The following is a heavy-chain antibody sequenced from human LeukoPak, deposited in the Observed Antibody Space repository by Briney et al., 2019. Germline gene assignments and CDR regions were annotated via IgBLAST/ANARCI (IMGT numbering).Heavy chain of an antibody. CDR1: GYTFTSYG. CDR3: AKGRVVAGTKSLTYNWLDP. CDR2: ISAYNGNT. Sequence: GASVKVSCKASGYTFTSYGISWVRQAPGQGLEWMGWISAYNGNTNYAQKLQGRVTMTTDTSTSTAYMELRSLRSDDTAVYYCAKGRVVAGTKSLTYNWLDPWGQGTLVTVSS. J-gene: IGHJ5*02. D-gene: IGHD6-19*01. V-gene: IGHV1-18*01.